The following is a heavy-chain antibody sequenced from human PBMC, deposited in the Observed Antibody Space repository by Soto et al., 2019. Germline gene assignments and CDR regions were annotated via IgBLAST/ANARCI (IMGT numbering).Heavy chain of an antibody. D-gene: IGHD2-2*01. CDR1: GFTFSSYG. CDR3: AKDGTVYQLVFDY. J-gene: IGHJ4*02. V-gene: IGHV3-30*18. Sequence: WWLRLSCAASGFTFSSYGMHLVRQAPGKGLEWVAVISYDGSNKYYADSVKGRFTISRDNSKNTLYLQMNSLRAEDTAVYYCAKDGTVYQLVFDYWGQGTLVTVSS. CDR2: ISYDGSNK.